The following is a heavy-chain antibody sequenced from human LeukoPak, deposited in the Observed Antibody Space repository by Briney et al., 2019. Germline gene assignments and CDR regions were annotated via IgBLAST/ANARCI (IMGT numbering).Heavy chain of an antibody. CDR2: IKQDGREK. Sequence: GGSLRLSCAASGFIFSTYWMTWVRQAPGKGLEWVANIKQDGREKHYADSVEGRFTISRDNAKNSLYLQLDSLRAEDTAVYYCARQSYRNGAYYDYWGQGTLVTVSS. J-gene: IGHJ4*02. V-gene: IGHV3-7*01. CDR3: ARQSYRNGAYYDY. D-gene: IGHD2-8*01. CDR1: GFIFSTYW.